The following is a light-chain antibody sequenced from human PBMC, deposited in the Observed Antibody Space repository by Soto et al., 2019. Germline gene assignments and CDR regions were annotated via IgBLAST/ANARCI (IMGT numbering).Light chain of an antibody. J-gene: IGLJ2*01. CDR1: RSDVGGYNY. CDR2: DVS. V-gene: IGLV2-14*01. Sequence: QSVLTQPASVSGSPGQWITISCTGTRSDVGGYNYVSWYKQKPGKAPKLVIYDVSHRPSGVSARFFGSKSGNTASLIISGLQAEDEADYYCFSYSTSRARIFGGGTKVTVL. CDR3: FSYSTSRARI.